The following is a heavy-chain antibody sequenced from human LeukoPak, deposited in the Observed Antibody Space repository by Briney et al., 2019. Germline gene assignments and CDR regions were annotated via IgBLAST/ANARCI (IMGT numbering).Heavy chain of an antibody. D-gene: IGHD2-2*01. V-gene: IGHV3-30-3*01. Sequence: GGSLRLSCAASGFTFSSYAMHWVRQAPGKGLEWVAVISYDGSNKYYADSVKGRFTISRDNSKNTLYLQMNSLRVEDTAVYYCAGYCSTTSCYSSMDVWGQGTTVTVS. CDR3: AGYCSTTSCYSSMDV. CDR2: ISYDGSNK. J-gene: IGHJ6*02. CDR1: GFTFSSYA.